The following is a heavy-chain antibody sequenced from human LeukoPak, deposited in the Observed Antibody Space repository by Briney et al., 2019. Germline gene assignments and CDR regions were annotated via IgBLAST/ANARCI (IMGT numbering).Heavy chain of an antibody. CDR3: ARDQMLGISSTSHYYYGMDV. J-gene: IGHJ6*02. CDR2: IYYSGST. V-gene: IGHV4-59*01. CDR1: GGSISSYY. Sequence: PPETLSLTCTVSGGSISSYYWSWIWQPPGKGLEWIGYIYYSGSTNYNPSLKSRVTISVDTSKNQFSLKLSSVTAADTAVYYCARDQMLGISSTSHYYYGMDVWGQGTTVPVSS. D-gene: IGHD2-2*01.